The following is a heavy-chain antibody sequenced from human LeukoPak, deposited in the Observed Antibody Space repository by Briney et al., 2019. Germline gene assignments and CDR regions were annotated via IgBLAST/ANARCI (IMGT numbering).Heavy chain of an antibody. Sequence: PGGSLKLSCAASGFTFSDSAIHWVRQASGKGLEWIGRIRSKAYSYATSYAASVKGRCTISRDDSKNTAYLQMNSLKPEDTAVYYCLPGSYEYWGQGTLVTVSS. J-gene: IGHJ4*02. V-gene: IGHV3-73*01. D-gene: IGHD5-18*01. CDR3: LPGSYEY. CDR2: IRSKAYSYAT. CDR1: GFTFSDSA.